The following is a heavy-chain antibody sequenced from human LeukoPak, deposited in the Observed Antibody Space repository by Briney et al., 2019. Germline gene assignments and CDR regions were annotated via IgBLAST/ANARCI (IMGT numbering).Heavy chain of an antibody. D-gene: IGHD3-16*02. Sequence: ASVKVSCKASGGTFSSYDISWVRQAPGQGLEWMGWIHPSTGNPTYAQGFTGRFVFSLDTSVSTTYLQISSLKAEDTAVYFCARAFQSLGGLSLPDYWGQGTLLTVSS. J-gene: IGHJ4*02. V-gene: IGHV7-4-1*02. CDR3: ARAFQSLGGLSLPDY. CDR2: IHPSTGNP. CDR1: GGTFSSYD.